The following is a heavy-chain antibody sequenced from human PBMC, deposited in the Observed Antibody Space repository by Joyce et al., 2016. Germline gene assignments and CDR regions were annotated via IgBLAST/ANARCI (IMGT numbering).Heavy chain of an antibody. CDR1: GGSFNSAY. CDR3: ARFAGLGSAWYWYFDL. CDR2: IYYSGRT. J-gene: IGHJ2*01. Sequence: QVQLQESGPGLVKPSETLSLTCTVSGGSFNSAYWSWLRQSPGKGLELIGYIYYSGRTNYNPALKSRVTVSLDTSKKQFSLNLRSVTPADTAVYYCARFAGLGSAWYWYFDLWGRGTLVTVSS. D-gene: IGHD6-13*01. V-gene: IGHV4-59*01.